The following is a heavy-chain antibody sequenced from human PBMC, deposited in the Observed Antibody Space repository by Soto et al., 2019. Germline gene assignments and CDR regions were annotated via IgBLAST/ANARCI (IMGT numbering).Heavy chain of an antibody. D-gene: IGHD3-10*01. Sequence: QVQLQQWGAGLLKPSETLSLTCAVYGGSFSGYYWSWIRQPPGKGLEWIGEINHSGSTNYIPSLKSQVTISVDTSKNHFSLKLRSGTAADTALYYCARGTSWFGEFYYFDYWGQGTLVTVSS. CDR2: INHSGST. V-gene: IGHV4-34*01. CDR1: GGSFSGYY. J-gene: IGHJ4*02. CDR3: ARGTSWFGEFYYFDY.